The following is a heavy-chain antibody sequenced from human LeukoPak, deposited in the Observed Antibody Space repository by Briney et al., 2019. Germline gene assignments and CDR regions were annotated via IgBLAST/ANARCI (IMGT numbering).Heavy chain of an antibody. V-gene: IGHV4-4*07. J-gene: IGHJ4*02. CDR1: GGSISSYY. CDR3: ARNEFGYDILTGYYGPYYFDY. CDR2: IYTSGST. D-gene: IGHD3-9*01. Sequence: SETLSLTCTVSGGSISSYYWSWIRQPAGKGLEWIGRIYTSGSTNYNPSLKSRVTMSVDTSKNQFSLKLSSVTAADTAVYYCARNEFGYDILTGYYGPYYFDYWGQGTLVTVSS.